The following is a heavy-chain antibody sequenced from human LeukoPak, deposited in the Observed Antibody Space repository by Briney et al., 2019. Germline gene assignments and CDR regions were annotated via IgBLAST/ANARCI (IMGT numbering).Heavy chain of an antibody. CDR3: ARDIGSGWYPQEAAEYFQH. V-gene: IGHV1-2*02. J-gene: IGHJ1*01. CDR1: GYTFTDYY. CDR2: INPDSGGT. Sequence: GASVKVSCKASGYTFTDYYIYWVRQAPGQGLEWMGWINPDSGGTKYAQKLQGRVTMTTDTSTSTAYMELRSLRSDDTAVYYCARDIGSGWYPQEAAEYFQHWGQGTLVTVSS. D-gene: IGHD6-19*01.